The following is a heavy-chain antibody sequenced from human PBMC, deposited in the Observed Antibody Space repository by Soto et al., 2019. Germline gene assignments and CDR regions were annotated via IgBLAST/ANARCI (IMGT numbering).Heavy chain of an antibody. D-gene: IGHD6-6*01. V-gene: IGHV4-4*02. Sequence: QVQLQESGPGLVKPSGTLSLTCAVSGGSISSSNWWSWVRQPPGKGLEWIGEIYHSGGTNYNPSLKSRVTISVDKSKNQFSLKLSSVTAADTAVYYCARERIAARGGVRYYFDYWGQGTLVTVSS. CDR3: ARERIAARGGVRYYFDY. CDR2: IYHSGGT. J-gene: IGHJ4*02. CDR1: GGSISSSNW.